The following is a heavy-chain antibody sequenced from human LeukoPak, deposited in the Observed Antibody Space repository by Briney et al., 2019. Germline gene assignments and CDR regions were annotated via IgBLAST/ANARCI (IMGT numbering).Heavy chain of an antibody. CDR2: IYYSGST. Sequence: PSETLSLTCTVSGGSISSGDYYWSWIRQPPGKGLEWIGYIYYSGSTYYNPSLKSRVTISVDTSENQFSLKLRSVTAADTAVYYCARRFVGIAVAEPDYWGQGTLVTVSS. V-gene: IGHV4-30-4*08. D-gene: IGHD6-19*01. J-gene: IGHJ4*02. CDR1: GGSISSGDYY. CDR3: ARRFVGIAVAEPDY.